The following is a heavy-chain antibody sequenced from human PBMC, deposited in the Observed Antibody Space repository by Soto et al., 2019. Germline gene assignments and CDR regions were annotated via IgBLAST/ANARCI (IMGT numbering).Heavy chain of an antibody. CDR2: INPNGGIT. D-gene: IGHD4-4*01. CDR3: ARDRGYGGNYVFDF. J-gene: IGHJ4*02. Sequence: ASVKVSCKASGYTFTHYYIHWVRQAPGQGLEWMGIINPNGGITTYAQKFRAGFTMTRDTSTSTVYLELSTLRAEDTATYYCARDRGYGGNYVFDFWGLGTLVTVSS. V-gene: IGHV1-46*01. CDR1: GYTFTHYY.